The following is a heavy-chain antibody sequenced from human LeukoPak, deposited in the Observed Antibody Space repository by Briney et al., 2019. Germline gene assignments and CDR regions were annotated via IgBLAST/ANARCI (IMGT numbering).Heavy chain of an antibody. V-gene: IGHV3-23*01. Sequence: SGVSLRLSCAGSGFTFTTYAISWVRQAPGKGLEWVSAISGSGTSTYYADSVKGRFTMSRDNSKNTVSVQMNSLRAEDTAVYYCAKDGPDNYDRARPPPDHWGQGTLVIVSS. D-gene: IGHD3-22*01. J-gene: IGHJ4*02. CDR3: AKDGPDNYDRARPPPDH. CDR1: GFTFTTYA. CDR2: ISGSGTST.